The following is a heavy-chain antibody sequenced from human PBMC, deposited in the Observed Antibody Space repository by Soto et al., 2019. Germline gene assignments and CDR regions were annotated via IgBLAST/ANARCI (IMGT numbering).Heavy chain of an antibody. CDR2: VYDTDGT. J-gene: IGHJ3*02. D-gene: IGHD4-4*01. CDR1: GLTVSGKKY. V-gene: IGHV3-53*01. CDR3: ASWRLQEHAYDI. Sequence: DVQLVESGGGLIQPGGSLRLSCEAFGLTVSGKKYMAWVRQAPGKGLEWVSGVYDTDGTYYADFVKGRFTSSRDSSKTIVYLQMNSLRPDDTAVYYCASWRLQEHAYDIWGLGTTVTVSS.